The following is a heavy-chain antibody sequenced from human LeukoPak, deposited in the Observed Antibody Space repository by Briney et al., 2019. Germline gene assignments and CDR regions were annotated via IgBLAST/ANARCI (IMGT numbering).Heavy chain of an antibody. CDR3: AKGGIVPAAINY. J-gene: IGHJ4*02. V-gene: IGHV3-23*01. CDR2: ISGSGGST. D-gene: IGHD2-2*02. CDR1: GFTFSDYA. Sequence: GGSLRLSCVVSGFTFSDYAMSWVRQAPGKGLEWVSAISGSGGSTYYADSVKGRFTISRDNSKNTLYLQMNSLRAEDTAVYYCAKGGIVPAAINYWGQGTLVTVSS.